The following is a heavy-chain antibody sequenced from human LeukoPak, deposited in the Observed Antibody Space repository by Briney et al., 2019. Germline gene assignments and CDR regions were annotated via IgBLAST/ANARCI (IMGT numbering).Heavy chain of an antibody. Sequence: SVKVSCKASGGTFSSYAISWVRQAPGQGLGWMGGIIPIFGKANYAQKFQGRVTITADESTSTAYMELSSLRSEDTAVYYCARDFGYYDSSGYPDYWGQGTLVTVSS. CDR2: IIPIFGKA. J-gene: IGHJ4*02. CDR1: GGTFSSYA. D-gene: IGHD3-22*01. V-gene: IGHV1-69*13. CDR3: ARDFGYYDSSGYPDY.